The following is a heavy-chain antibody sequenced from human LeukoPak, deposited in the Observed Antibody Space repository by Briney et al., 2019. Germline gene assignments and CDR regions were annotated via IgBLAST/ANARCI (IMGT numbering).Heavy chain of an antibody. CDR3: ARINVDTAMVPYFDY. CDR2: IDWDDDK. J-gene: IGHJ4*02. CDR1: GFSLSTSGMR. Sequence: SGPALVKPTQTLTLTCTFSGFSLSTSGMRVSWTRQPPGKALEWLARIDWDDDKYCSTSLKTRLTISKATSKNQVVLTMTNMDPVDTATYYCARINVDTAMVPYFDYWGQGTLVTVSS. V-gene: IGHV2-70*04. D-gene: IGHD5-18*01.